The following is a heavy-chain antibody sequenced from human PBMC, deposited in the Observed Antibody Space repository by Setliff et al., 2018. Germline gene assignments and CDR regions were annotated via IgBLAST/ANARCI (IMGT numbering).Heavy chain of an antibody. V-gene: IGHV7-4-1*02. J-gene: IGHJ6*03. CDR1: GYTFISYA. CDR3: ARGEYTSLPSGVYYHMDV. Sequence: GASVKVSCKASGYTFISYAMHWVRQAPGQGLEWMGWINTNTGNPTYAQGFTGRFVFSLDTSVSTTYLQISSLKAEDTAVYYCARGEYTSLPSGVYYHMDVWGKGTTVTISS. D-gene: IGHD6-6*01. CDR2: INTNTGNP.